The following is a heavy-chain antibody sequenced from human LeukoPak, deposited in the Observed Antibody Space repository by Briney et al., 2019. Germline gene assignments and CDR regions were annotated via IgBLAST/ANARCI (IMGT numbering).Heavy chain of an antibody. CDR3: ARSNYVWGSYRPRQSDAFDI. V-gene: IGHV4-59*12. J-gene: IGHJ3*02. Sequence: PSETLSLTCTVSGGSISSYYWSWSRQPPGKGLEWIGYIYNSGRTNYNPSLKSRVTMSVDTSKNQFSLKLSSVTAADTAVYYCARSNYVWGSYRPRQSDAFDIWGQGTMVTVSS. CDR2: IYNSGRT. CDR1: GGSISSYY. D-gene: IGHD3-16*02.